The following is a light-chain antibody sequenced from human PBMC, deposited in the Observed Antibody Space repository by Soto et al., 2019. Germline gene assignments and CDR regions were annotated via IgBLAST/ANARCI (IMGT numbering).Light chain of an antibody. V-gene: IGLV1-47*01. Sequence: QSVLTQPPSASGTPGQTVTISCSGSTSNIGSRYVHWYQQLPGTAPKLLIHRINQRPSGVPDRFSGSKSGTSASLAISGLRSEDEADYYCATWDDSVNGWVCGGGTKLTVL. J-gene: IGLJ3*02. CDR2: RIN. CDR3: ATWDDSVNGWV. CDR1: TSNIGSRY.